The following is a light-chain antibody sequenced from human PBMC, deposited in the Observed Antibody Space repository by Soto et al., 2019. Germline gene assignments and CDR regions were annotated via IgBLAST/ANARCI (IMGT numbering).Light chain of an antibody. J-gene: IGLJ2*01. CDR3: CSYAGSYTLV. Sequence: QSVLTQPRSVSGSPGQSVTISCTGTSSDVGGYNYVSWYQQHPGKAPKLTIYDVSKRPSGVPDRFSGSKSGNTASLTISGLQAEDEADYYCCSYAGSYTLVFGGGTKVTVL. CDR1: SSDVGGYNY. V-gene: IGLV2-11*01. CDR2: DVS.